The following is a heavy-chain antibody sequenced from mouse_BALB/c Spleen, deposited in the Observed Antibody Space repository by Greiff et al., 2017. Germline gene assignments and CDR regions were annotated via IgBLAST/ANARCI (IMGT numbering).Heavy chain of an antibody. D-gene: IGHD1-1*01. CDR2: ISYSGST. CDR1: GDSITSGY. CDR3: ATHYYGSRRGYAMDY. Sequence: EVQLQESGPSLVKPSQTLSLTCSVTGDSITSGYWNWIRKFPGNKLEYMGYISYSGSTYYNPSLKSRISITRDTSKNQYYLQLNSVTTEDTATYYCATHYYGSRRGYAMDYWGQGTSVTVSS. J-gene: IGHJ4*01. V-gene: IGHV3-8*02.